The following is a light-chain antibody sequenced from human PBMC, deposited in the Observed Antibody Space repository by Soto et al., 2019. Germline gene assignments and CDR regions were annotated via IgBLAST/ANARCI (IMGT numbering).Light chain of an antibody. CDR2: DAS. J-gene: IGKJ1*01. V-gene: IGKV3-11*01. Sequence: LTQSPGTLSLSPGERATLSCRASQSVSYYLAWYQQKPGQAPRLLIYDASTRATGVPVRFSGSGSGTDFTLTISSLQPEDFATYYCQQSYSTPRTFGQGTKVDI. CDR1: QSVSYY. CDR3: QQSYSTPRT.